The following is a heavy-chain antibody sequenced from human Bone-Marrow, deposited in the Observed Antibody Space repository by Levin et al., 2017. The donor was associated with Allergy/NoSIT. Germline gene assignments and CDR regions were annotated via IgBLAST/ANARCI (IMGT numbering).Heavy chain of an antibody. Sequence: GASVKVSCKASGYTFTAYYLHWVRQAPGQGLEWMGWINPNSGGTFLAQKFLGRVTMTRDTSISTVNMELSSLTSDDTAIYFCTRRVMAEAAPRDWFDPWGQGTLVTVSS. J-gene: IGHJ5*02. V-gene: IGHV1-2*02. D-gene: IGHD6-19*01. CDR3: TRRVMAEAAPRDWFDP. CDR2: INPNSGGT. CDR1: GYTFTAYY.